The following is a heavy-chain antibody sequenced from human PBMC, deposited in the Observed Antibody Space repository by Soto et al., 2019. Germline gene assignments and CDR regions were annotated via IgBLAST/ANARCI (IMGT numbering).Heavy chain of an antibody. CDR3: ARAAIVGATNGSYYYGMDV. J-gene: IGHJ6*02. CDR2: IIPIFGTA. V-gene: IGHV1-69*06. CDR1: GCTCSSYA. D-gene: IGHD1-26*01. Sequence: ASVKVSCKASGCTCSSYAISWVRQAPGQGLEWMGGIIPIFGTANYAQKFQGRVTVTADKSTSTAYMELSSLRSEDTAVYYCARAAIVGATNGSYYYGMDVWGQGTTVTVSS.